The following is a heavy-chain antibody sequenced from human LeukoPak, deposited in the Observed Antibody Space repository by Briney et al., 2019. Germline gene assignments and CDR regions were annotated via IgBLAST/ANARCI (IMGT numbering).Heavy chain of an antibody. Sequence: GESLTLSWAVSGFSFSSYWMSWVRQAPGKGLEWVGYIKQDGSEKYYVGSVKGRFTISRDNAKSTLYLQMNSLRSEDTAVYYCARGSYRMDVWGQGTTVTVSS. D-gene: IGHD3-16*01. J-gene: IGHJ6*02. V-gene: IGHV3-7*01. CDR3: ARGSYRMDV. CDR1: GFSFSSYW. CDR2: IKQDGSEK.